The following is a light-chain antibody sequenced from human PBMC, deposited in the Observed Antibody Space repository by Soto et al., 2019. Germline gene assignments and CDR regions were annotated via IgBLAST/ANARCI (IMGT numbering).Light chain of an antibody. CDR1: SSDVGGYNY. CDR3: CSFVGGFTFV. J-gene: IGLJ1*01. Sequence: QSALTQPASVSGSPGQSITISCTGTSSDVGGYNYVSWFQQHPGKAPKLMIYDVNKRPSGVPARFSGSKSGNTASLTISGLQADDEADYYCCSFVGGFTFVFGTGTKVTVL. CDR2: DVN. V-gene: IGLV2-11*01.